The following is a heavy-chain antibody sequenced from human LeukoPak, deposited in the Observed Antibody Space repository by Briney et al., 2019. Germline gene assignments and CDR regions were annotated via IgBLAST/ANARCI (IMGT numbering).Heavy chain of an antibody. CDR3: AKDADTATIIYWYFDL. V-gene: IGHV3-30*18. CDR2: ISDDGSNT. J-gene: IGHJ2*01. CDR1: GFTLSSFG. D-gene: IGHD5-18*01. Sequence: PGGSLRLSCTASGFTLSSFGMHWVRQAPGKGLEWVADISDDGSNTYYADSVKGRFTISRDNSKNTLYLQLNSLRTEDTAVYYCAKDADTATIIYWYFDLWGRGTLVTVSS.